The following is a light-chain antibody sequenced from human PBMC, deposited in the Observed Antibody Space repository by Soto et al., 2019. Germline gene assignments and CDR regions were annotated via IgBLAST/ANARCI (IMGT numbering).Light chain of an antibody. J-gene: IGKJ1*01. CDR3: QQYHNLWT. Sequence: EIVLTQSPGTLSLSPGERATLSCRASQSVSSSYLAWYQQKPGQAPRLLIYGASSRATGIPDRFSGSGSGTEFTLTITSLQSEDFALYYCQQYHNLWTFGQGTEVEIK. V-gene: IGKV3-20*01. CDR1: QSVSSSY. CDR2: GAS.